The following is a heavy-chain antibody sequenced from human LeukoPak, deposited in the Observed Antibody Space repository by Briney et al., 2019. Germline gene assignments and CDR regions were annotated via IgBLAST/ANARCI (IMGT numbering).Heavy chain of an antibody. V-gene: IGHV1-18*01. J-gene: IGHJ5*02. CDR2: ISAYNGNT. CDR3: ARDWEQWLVQGNWFDP. D-gene: IGHD6-19*01. Sequence: GASVKVSCKASGYTFTSYGISWVRQAPGQGLEWMGWISAYNGNTNYAQKLQGRVTMTTDTSTSTAYMELRSLRSDDTAVYYCARDWEQWLVQGNWFDPWGQGTLVTVSS. CDR1: GYTFTSYG.